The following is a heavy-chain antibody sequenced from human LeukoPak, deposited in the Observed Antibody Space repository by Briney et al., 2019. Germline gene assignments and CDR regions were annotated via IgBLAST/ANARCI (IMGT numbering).Heavy chain of an antibody. CDR1: GFIFSTYG. J-gene: IGHJ4*02. Sequence: GGSLRLSCAASGFIFSTYGMHWGRQAPGKGLEWVAFLRSDGTDHHYADSVQGRFTISRDNSKSTLFLQMNSLRAEDTAVYYCGKHDSSSYYWGQGTLVTVSS. CDR2: LRSDGTDH. CDR3: GKHDSSSYY. D-gene: IGHD3-22*01. V-gene: IGHV3-30*02.